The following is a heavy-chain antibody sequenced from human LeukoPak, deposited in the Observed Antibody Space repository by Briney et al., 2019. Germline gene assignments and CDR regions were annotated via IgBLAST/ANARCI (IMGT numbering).Heavy chain of an antibody. D-gene: IGHD3-3*01. V-gene: IGHV4-4*07. CDR2: NYIDGNT. CDR3: ATDFWSGHDW. J-gene: IGHJ4*02. Sequence: SETLSLTCSVSGASINNYYWSWIRQPAGKGLEWIGRNYIDGNTNYTPSLKSRVTISLDKSRNEVSLKLTSVSAADTAVYYCATDFWSGHDWWGQGVLVTVSS. CDR1: GASINNYY.